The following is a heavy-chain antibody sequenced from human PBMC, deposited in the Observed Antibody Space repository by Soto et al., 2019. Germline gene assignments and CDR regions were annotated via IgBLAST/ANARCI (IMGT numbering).Heavy chain of an antibody. V-gene: IGHV3-23*01. Sequence: EVQLLESGGGLVQPGGSLRLSCAASGFTFSIYAMTWVRQAPGKGLEWVSGISSSGDNTHYADSVKGRFTISRDNSKNTLYLQMNSLRAEDTAVYYCAKDQIPGVRGSDAFDIWGQGTVVTVSS. D-gene: IGHD3-10*01. CDR1: GFTFSIYA. CDR3: AKDQIPGVRGSDAFDI. CDR2: ISSSGDNT. J-gene: IGHJ3*02.